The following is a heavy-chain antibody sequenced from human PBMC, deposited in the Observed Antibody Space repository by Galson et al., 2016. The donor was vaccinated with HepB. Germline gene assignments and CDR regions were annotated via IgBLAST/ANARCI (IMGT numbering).Heavy chain of an antibody. J-gene: IGHJ3*02. V-gene: IGHV4-61*01. CDR1: GDSVSSGKYY. Sequence: ETLSLTCTVSGDSVSSGKYYWSWIRQPPGKGLEWIGYIYYSGSTYYKSPLESRATKSVYTSKNQFSLRLSSVTAADTAVYYCARTNYGDDVFEIWGQGTMVTVSS. D-gene: IGHD4-17*01. CDR2: IYYSGST. CDR3: ARTNYGDDVFEI.